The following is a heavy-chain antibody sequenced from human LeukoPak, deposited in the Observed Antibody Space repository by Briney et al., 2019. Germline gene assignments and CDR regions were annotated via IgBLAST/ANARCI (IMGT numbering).Heavy chain of an antibody. Sequence: WETLSLTCTASGCSISSYYWSWIRQPAGKGLEWIGRIYTSGSTIYNSSFKSRVTMSVDMSKNQFSLKLSSVTAADTAVYYCARVITITVEDNWFDPWGQGNLVTVSS. CDR2: IYTSGST. CDR1: GCSISSYY. V-gene: IGHV4-4*07. CDR3: ARVITITVEDNWFDP. D-gene: IGHD3-10*01. J-gene: IGHJ5*02.